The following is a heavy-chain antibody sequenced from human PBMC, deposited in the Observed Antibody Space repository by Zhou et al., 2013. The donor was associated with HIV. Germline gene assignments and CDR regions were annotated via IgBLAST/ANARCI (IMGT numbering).Heavy chain of an antibody. CDR2: ISAYNGNT. Sequence: QVQLVQSGAEVKKPGASVKVSCKASGYTFTSYGISWVQQAPGQGLEWMGWISAYNGNTNYAQKLQGRVTMTTDTSTSTAYMELRSLRSDDTAVYYCARDQFELLWFGGPTTGYGMDVWGQGTTVTVSS. D-gene: IGHD3-10*01. CDR1: GYTFTSYG. V-gene: IGHV1-18*01. CDR3: ARDQFELLWFGGPTTGYGMDV. J-gene: IGHJ6*02.